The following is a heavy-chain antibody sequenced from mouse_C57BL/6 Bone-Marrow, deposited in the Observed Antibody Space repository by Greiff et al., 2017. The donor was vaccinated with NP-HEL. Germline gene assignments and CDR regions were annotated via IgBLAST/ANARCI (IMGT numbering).Heavy chain of an antibody. D-gene: IGHD4-1*01. CDR3: ANWDVGGGVFDY. V-gene: IGHV1-58*01. J-gene: IGHJ2*01. CDR1: GYTFTSYG. CDR2: IYIGNGYT. Sequence: DVKLQESGAELVRPGSSVKMSCKTSGYTFTSYGINWVKQRPGQGLEWIGYIYIGNGYTEYNEKFKGKATLPSDPSSSTAYMQLSSLTSEDSAIYFCANWDVGGGVFDYWGQGTTLTVSS.